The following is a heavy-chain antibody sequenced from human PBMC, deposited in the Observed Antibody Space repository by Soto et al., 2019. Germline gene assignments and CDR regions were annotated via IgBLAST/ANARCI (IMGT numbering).Heavy chain of an antibody. CDR3: AKDGPLDYGDYFDY. CDR1: GFTFDDYA. Sequence: SLKISCAASGFTFDDYAMHWVRQAPGKGLEWVSGISWNSGSIGYADSVEGRFTISRDNAKNSLYLQMNSLRAEDTALYYCAKDGPLDYGDYFDYWGQGTLVTVSS. CDR2: ISWNSGSI. J-gene: IGHJ4*02. V-gene: IGHV3-9*01. D-gene: IGHD4-17*01.